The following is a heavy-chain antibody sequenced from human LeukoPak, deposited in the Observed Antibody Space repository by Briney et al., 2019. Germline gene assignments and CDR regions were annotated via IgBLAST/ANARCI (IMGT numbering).Heavy chain of an antibody. J-gene: IGHJ4*02. V-gene: IGHV3-30-3*01. CDR2: ISYDGSNK. D-gene: IGHD1-26*01. CDR3: ASPVKTSGSYLY. Sequence: GGSLRLSCAASGFTFSSYAMSWVRQAPGKGLEWVAVISYDGSNKYYADSVKGRFTISRDNSKNTLYLQMNSLRAEDTAVYYCASPVKTSGSYLYWGQGTLVTVSS. CDR1: GFTFSSYA.